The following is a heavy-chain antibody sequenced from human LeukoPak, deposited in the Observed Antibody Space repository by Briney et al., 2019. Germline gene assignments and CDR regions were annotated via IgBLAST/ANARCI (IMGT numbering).Heavy chain of an antibody. J-gene: IGHJ4*02. CDR3: ARGDSPFGNKNFDY. V-gene: IGHV4-59*08. D-gene: IGHD6-13*01. Sequence: PSETLSLTCAVYGGSFSGYYWSWIRQPPGKGLEWIGYIYYSGSTNYNPSLKSRVTISVDTSKNQFSLRLSSVTAADTAVYYCARGDSPFGNKNFDYWGQGTLVTVSS. CDR1: GGSFSGYY. CDR2: IYYSGST.